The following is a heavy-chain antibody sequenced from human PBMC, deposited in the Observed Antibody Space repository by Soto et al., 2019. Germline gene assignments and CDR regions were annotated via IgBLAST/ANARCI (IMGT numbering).Heavy chain of an antibody. Sequence: PGESLKTPCRTSGYKFTSSWIAWVRQMPGKGLEWMGISFPSDSDTRYSPSFQGQVTIPADRSTSTVFLQWASLKASETAVYFCARKDKSGYFNWFDPWGQGTLVTVSS. V-gene: IGHV5-51*01. CDR3: ARKDKSGYFNWFDP. CDR2: SFPSDSDT. D-gene: IGHD3-22*01. CDR1: GYKFTSSW. J-gene: IGHJ5*02.